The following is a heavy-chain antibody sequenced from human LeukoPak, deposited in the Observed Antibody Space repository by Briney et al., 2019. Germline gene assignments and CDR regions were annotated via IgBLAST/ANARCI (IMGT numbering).Heavy chain of an antibody. V-gene: IGHV3-7*01. Sequence: GGSLRLSCAASGFTFSSYWMSWVRQAPGRGLEGVANIKQDGSEKYYVDSVKGRFTISRDNAKNSLYLQMNSLRAEDTAVYYCARGGREYYDSSGYYRFGGQGTLVTVSS. CDR3: ARGGREYYDSSGYYRF. CDR1: GFTFSSYW. CDR2: IKQDGSEK. J-gene: IGHJ4*02. D-gene: IGHD3-22*01.